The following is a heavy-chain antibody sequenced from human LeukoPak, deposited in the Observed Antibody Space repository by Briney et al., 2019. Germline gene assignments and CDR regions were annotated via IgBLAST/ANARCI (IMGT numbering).Heavy chain of an antibody. V-gene: IGHV3-21*01. J-gene: IGHJ4*02. CDR3: ARDPPFIIGTTFFDY. CDR1: GFTFSSYS. Sequence: GALRPSCAASGFTFSSYSMNWVRQAPGKGLEWVSSISTSSTYIYYADSVKGRFTISRDNAKNSLYLQMNSLRAEDTAVYYCARDPPFIIGTTFFDYWGQGTLVTVSS. D-gene: IGHD1-20*01. CDR2: ISTSSTYI.